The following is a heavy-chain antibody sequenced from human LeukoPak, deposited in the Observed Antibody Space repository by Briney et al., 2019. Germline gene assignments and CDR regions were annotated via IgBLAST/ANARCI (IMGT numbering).Heavy chain of an antibody. CDR1: GGTFSSYG. CDR3: ARRRDGYNFWFDP. J-gene: IGHJ5*02. D-gene: IGHD5-24*01. CDR2: IIPIFGTA. Sequence: ASVKVSCKASGGTFSSYGITWVRQAPGQGLEWMGGIIPIFGTANYAQKFQGRVTITTDESTSTAYMDLTSLRSEDTAVYYRARRRDGYNFWFDPWGQGTLVTVSS. V-gene: IGHV1-69*05.